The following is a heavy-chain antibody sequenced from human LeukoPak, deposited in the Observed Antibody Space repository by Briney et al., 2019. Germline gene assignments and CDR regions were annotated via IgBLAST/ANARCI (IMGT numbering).Heavy chain of an antibody. CDR3: AKDRVRPKAPFDY. V-gene: IGHV3-30-3*01. Sequence: PGRSLRLSCAASGFTFSSYAMHWVRQAPGKGLEWVAVISYDGSNKYYADSVKGRFTISRDNSKNTLYLQMNSLRAEDTAVYYCAKDRVRPKAPFDYWGQGTLVTVSS. CDR2: ISYDGSNK. CDR1: GFTFSSYA. D-gene: IGHD3-10*01. J-gene: IGHJ4*02.